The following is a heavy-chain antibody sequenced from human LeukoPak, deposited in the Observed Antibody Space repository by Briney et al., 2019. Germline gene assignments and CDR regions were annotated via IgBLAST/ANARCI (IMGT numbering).Heavy chain of an antibody. CDR3: ARGHYYDSSGYYYAI. Sequence: GGSLRLSCAASGFTFSDYYMSWIRQAPGKGLEWVSYISSSGFTIYYADSVKGRFTISRDNAKNPLYLQMNSLRAEDTAVYYCARGHYYDSSGYYYAIWGQGTMVTVSS. V-gene: IGHV3-11*04. CDR2: ISSSGFTI. CDR1: GFTFSDYY. J-gene: IGHJ3*02. D-gene: IGHD3-22*01.